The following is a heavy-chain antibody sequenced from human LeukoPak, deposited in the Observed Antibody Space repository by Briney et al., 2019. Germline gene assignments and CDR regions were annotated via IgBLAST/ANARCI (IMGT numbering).Heavy chain of an antibody. CDR2: ISDGAYST. D-gene: IGHD6-19*01. CDR3: ARDRKDSNGRSFDY. Sequence: QTGGSLRLSCAASGFTFTSYAMSWVRQAPGKGLEWVSAISDGAYSTFYADSVKGRFTISRDDSQNTLYLQMNSLRAEDTAVYYCARDRKDSNGRSFDYWGQGTLVTVSS. V-gene: IGHV3-23*01. CDR1: GFTFTSYA. J-gene: IGHJ4*02.